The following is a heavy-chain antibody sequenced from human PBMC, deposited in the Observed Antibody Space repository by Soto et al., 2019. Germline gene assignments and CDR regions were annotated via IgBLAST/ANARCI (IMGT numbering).Heavy chain of an antibody. Sequence: QVQLVQSGAEVKKPGASVKVSCKASGYTFTSYGISWVRQAPGQGLEWMGWISAYNGNTKYAQKLQGRVTMTTDTSTSTVYMELRSLRSDDTAVYYCARDLGGSYSAPAHYWGQGTLVTVSS. D-gene: IGHD1-26*01. CDR3: ARDLGGSYSAPAHY. CDR1: GYTFTSYG. CDR2: ISAYNGNT. V-gene: IGHV1-18*01. J-gene: IGHJ4*02.